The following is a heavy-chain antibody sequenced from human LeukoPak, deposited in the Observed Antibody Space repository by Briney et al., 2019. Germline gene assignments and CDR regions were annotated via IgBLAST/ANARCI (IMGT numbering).Heavy chain of an antibody. CDR1: GFPFETNA. J-gene: IGHJ4*02. D-gene: IGHD5-18*01. V-gene: IGHV3-23*01. Sequence: GGSLRLSCATSGFPFETNAMILVRQAPGNALEGVATIGNTETFYADSVTGRFTISRDNSKNTVNLQMNRLRVEDTAIYYCAKDWIQFNRVFDCFDSWGQGTLVTVSS. CDR3: AKDWIQFNRVFDCFDS. CDR2: IGNTET.